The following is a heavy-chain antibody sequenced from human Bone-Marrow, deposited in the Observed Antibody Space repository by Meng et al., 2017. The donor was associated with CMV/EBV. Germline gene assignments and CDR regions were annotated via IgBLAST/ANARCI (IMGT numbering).Heavy chain of an antibody. V-gene: IGHV1-8*02. D-gene: IGHD2/OR15-2a*01. J-gene: IGHJ5*02. CDR1: GYTFTGYY. CDR2: MNPNIGNT. Sequence: ASVKVSCKASGYTFTGYYMNWVRQAPGQGLEWMGWMNPNIGNTGYAQKFQGRVTMTRDTSISTAYMELSSLRSEDTAVYYCARMWSLDNSNVNWFDPWGQGTLVTVSS. CDR3: ARMWSLDNSNVNWFDP.